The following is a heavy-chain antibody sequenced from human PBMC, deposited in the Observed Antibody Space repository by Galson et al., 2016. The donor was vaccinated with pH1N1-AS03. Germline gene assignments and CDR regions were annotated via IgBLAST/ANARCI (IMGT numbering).Heavy chain of an antibody. CDR1: GYTFTNYA. J-gene: IGHJ4*02. CDR3: ARARTTATKGEIGF. D-gene: IGHD4-11*01. Sequence: SVKVSCKASGYTFTNYALNWVRQAPGQGLEWMGWINPNTGNPTYAQGFTGRFVFSSERSVSTAYLQISSLKAEDTAVYYCARARTTATKGEIGFWGQGTLFTVSS. CDR2: INPNTGNP. V-gene: IGHV7-4-1*02.